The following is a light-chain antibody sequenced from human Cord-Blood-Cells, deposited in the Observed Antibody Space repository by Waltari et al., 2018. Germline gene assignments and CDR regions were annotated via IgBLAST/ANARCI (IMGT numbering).Light chain of an antibody. CDR3: QQYNNWPPIT. V-gene: IGKV3-15*01. CDR1: QSVSSN. CDR2: GAT. Sequence: EIVMTPSPATLSVSPGERATLSCRASQSVSSNLAWYKQKPGEAPRLLIYGATTRATGIPARFSGSGSGTEFTLTISSLQSEDFAVDYCQQYNNWPPITFGQGTRLEIK. J-gene: IGKJ5*01.